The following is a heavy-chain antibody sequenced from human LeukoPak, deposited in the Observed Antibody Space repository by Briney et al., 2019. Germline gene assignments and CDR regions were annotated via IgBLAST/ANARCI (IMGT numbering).Heavy chain of an antibody. CDR3: AREGYYGSGSPPSLYFDY. CDR2: TSSDLNVK. CDR1: GFTFSSHG. D-gene: IGHD3-10*01. J-gene: IGHJ4*02. Sequence: PGGSLRLSCAASGFTFSSHGMQWVRQAPGKGLEWVAVTSSDLNVKLYADSVKGRFTISRDNSRSTLYLQMNSLRPEDTAIYYCAREGYYGSGSPPSLYFDYWGQGTLVTVSS. V-gene: IGHV3-30*03.